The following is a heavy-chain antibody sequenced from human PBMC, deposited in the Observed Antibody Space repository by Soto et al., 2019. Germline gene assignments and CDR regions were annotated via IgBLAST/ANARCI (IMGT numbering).Heavy chain of an antibody. CDR1: GYTFTSYG. Sequence: ASVKVSCKASGYTFTSYGISWVRQAPGQGLEWMGWISAYNGNTNYAQKLQGRVTMTTDTSTSTAYMELRSLRSDDTAVYYCARVRPAAMEGRFDYWGQGTLVTVSS. V-gene: IGHV1-18*01. CDR2: ISAYNGNT. J-gene: IGHJ4*02. D-gene: IGHD2-2*01. CDR3: ARVRPAAMEGRFDY.